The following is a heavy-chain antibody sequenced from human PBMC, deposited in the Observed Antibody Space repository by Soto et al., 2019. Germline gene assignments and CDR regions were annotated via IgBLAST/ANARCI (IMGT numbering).Heavy chain of an antibody. CDR3: AKDHLPSTVTTPGY. J-gene: IGHJ4*02. V-gene: IGHV3-30*18. CDR1: GFTFSTYG. CDR2: ISYDGNNK. D-gene: IGHD4-17*01. Sequence: QVQLVESGGGVVQPGRSLRLSCAASGFTFSTYGMHWVRQAPGKGLEWVAVISYDGNNKYYEDSVNGRFTIARDNSKNTLFLQMDSLRAEDTDVYYCAKDHLPSTVTTPGYWGQGTLVTVSS.